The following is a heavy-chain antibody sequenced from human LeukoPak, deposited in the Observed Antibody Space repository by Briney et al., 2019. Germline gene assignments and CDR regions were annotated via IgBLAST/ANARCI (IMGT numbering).Heavy chain of an antibody. CDR1: GGSISSSSYY. J-gene: IGHJ2*01. CDR2: MYSSGST. Sequence: SETLSLTCTVSGGSISSSSYYWGWIRQPPGKGLEWIGSMYSSGSTYYNPSLKSRVTISVDTSKNQFSLKLSSMIAADTAVYYCARVSSSWYQDWYFDLWGRGTLVTVPS. D-gene: IGHD6-13*01. V-gene: IGHV4-39*07. CDR3: ARVSSSWYQDWYFDL.